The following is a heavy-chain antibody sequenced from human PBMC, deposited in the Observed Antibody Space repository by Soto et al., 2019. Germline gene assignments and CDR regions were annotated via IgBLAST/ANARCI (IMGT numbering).Heavy chain of an antibody. CDR3: ARVRQRVGYFYYYMDV. CDR1: GYTFTNYG. V-gene: IGHV1-18*01. CDR2: ISAYNGDT. Sequence: QVQLLQSGAEVKKPGASVKVSCKASGYTFTNYGITWVRQAPGQGLEWMGWISAYNGDTHYTPRLQGRVTMTTDTSTSTAYMELRGLRSDDTAVYYCARVRQRVGYFYYYMDVWGKGTTVTVSS. J-gene: IGHJ6*03. D-gene: IGHD6-6*01.